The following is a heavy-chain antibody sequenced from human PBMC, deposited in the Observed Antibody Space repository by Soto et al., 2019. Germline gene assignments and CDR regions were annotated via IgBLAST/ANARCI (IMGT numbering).Heavy chain of an antibody. V-gene: IGHV3-33*01. CDR1: GFIFSPYG. Sequence: ESGGGVVQPGRSLRLSCAASGFIFSPYGIHWIRQAPGKGLEWVALIRNDGSDKYYAESVTGRFTISRDNSKNTVYLQMNSLRAEDTALYFCARAPRMAPFDIWGQGTMVTVSS. CDR3: ARAPRMAPFDI. J-gene: IGHJ3*02. CDR2: IRNDGSDK.